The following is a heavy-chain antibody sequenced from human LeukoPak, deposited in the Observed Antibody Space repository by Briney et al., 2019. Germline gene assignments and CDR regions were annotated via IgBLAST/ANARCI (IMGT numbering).Heavy chain of an antibody. Sequence: GRSLRLSCAASGFTFDDYAMHWVRQAPGKGLEWVSGISWNSGSIGHADSVKGRFTISRDNAKNSLYLQMNSLRAEDTALYYCAKGGTGYYKYNWFDPWGQGTLVTVSS. CDR2: ISWNSGSI. V-gene: IGHV3-9*01. D-gene: IGHD3-9*01. J-gene: IGHJ5*02. CDR1: GFTFDDYA. CDR3: AKGGTGYYKYNWFDP.